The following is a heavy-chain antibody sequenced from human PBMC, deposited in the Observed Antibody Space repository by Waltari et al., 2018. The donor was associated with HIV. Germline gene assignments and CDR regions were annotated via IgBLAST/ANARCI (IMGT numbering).Heavy chain of an antibody. D-gene: IGHD3-16*01. CDR1: GGSLSGYF. V-gene: IGHV4-34*01. Sequence: QEQLQQWGAGLLKPSETLSLTCAVYGGSLSGYFWSWIRQSPGKGLEWIGEITHTGSTYYNPSLKSRATISVSTSRNEFSLRLTSVTAADTAFYYCARLQSLQNYVSLSRGSVELWDQGP. CDR2: ITHTGST. J-gene: IGHJ6*02. CDR3: ARLQSLQNYVSLSRGSVEL.